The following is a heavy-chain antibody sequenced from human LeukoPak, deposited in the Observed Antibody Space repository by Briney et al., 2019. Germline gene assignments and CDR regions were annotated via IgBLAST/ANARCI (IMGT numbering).Heavy chain of an antibody. J-gene: IGHJ4*02. CDR3: ARRWGNSSPFDY. Sequence: GRSLRLSCAASGFTFSSYGMHWVRQAPGKGLEWVAVIWYDGSNKYYADSVKGRFTISRDNSKNSLYLQMNSLRAEDTAVYYCARRWGNSSPFDYWGQGTLVTVSS. V-gene: IGHV3-33*01. CDR2: IWYDGSNK. CDR1: GFTFSSYG. D-gene: IGHD6-13*01.